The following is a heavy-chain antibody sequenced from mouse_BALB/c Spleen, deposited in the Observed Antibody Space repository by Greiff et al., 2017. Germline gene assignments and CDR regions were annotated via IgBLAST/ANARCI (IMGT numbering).Heavy chain of an antibody. CDR2: IRLKSNNYAT. CDR1: GFTFSNYW. Sequence: QSGGGLVQPGGSMKLSCVASGFTFSNYWMNWVRQSPEKGLEWVAEIRLKSNNYATHYAESVKGRFTISRDDSKSSVYLQMNNLRAEDTGIYYCTRGSDAMDYWGQGTSVTVSS. V-gene: IGHV6-6*02. CDR3: TRGSDAMDY. J-gene: IGHJ4*01.